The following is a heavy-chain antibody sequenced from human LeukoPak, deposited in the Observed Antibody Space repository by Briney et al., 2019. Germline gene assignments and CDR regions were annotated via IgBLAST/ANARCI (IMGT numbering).Heavy chain of an antibody. V-gene: IGHV3-30*18. CDR3: AKQGHYYGSGSSFNGYYFDY. CDR2: ISYDGSNK. D-gene: IGHD3-10*01. CDR1: GFTFSSYG. J-gene: IGHJ4*02. Sequence: GGSLRLSCAASGFTFSSYGMHWVRQAPGWGLEWVAVISYDGSNKYYADSVKGRFTISRDNSKNTLYLQMNSLRAEDTAVYYCAKQGHYYGSGSSFNGYYFDYWGQGTLVTVSS.